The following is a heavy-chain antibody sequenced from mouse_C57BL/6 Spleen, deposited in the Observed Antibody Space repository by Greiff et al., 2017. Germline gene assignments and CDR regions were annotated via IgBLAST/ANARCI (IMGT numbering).Heavy chain of an antibody. CDR1: GYAFSSYW. J-gene: IGHJ4*01. D-gene: IGHD1-1*01. CDR3: ARYYGSSPYYAMDY. Sequence: QVHVKQSGAELVKPGASVKISCKASGYAFSSYWMNWVKQRPGKGLEWIGQIYPGDGDTNYNGKFKGKATLTADKSSSTAYLQLSSLTSEDSAVYFCARYYGSSPYYAMDYWGQGTSVTVSS. V-gene: IGHV1-80*01. CDR2: IYPGDGDT.